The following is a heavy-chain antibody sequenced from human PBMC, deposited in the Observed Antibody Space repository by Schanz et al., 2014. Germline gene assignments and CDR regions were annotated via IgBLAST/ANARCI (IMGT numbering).Heavy chain of an antibody. CDR3: ARDRLECGAECYSVEVFEI. CDR2: IIPSLGLA. D-gene: IGHD2-21*01. CDR1: GGTFSSFG. J-gene: IGHJ4*02. Sequence: VQLEQSGAEVKKPGSSVKVSCKASGGTFSSFGFNWVRQAPGQGLEWMGRIIPSLGLAKYEQKFQDKVTITADTSTTTAYMELSGLRSEDTAVYYCARDRLECGAECYSVEVFEIWGQGTLVIVSS. V-gene: IGHV1-69*04.